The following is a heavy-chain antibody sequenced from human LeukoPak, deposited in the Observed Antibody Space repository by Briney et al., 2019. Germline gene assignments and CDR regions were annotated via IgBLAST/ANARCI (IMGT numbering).Heavy chain of an antibody. CDR2: INHSGST. CDR1: RGSLSGYY. V-gene: IGHV4-34*01. D-gene: IGHD2-2*01. CDR3: ARTKRSGCSSTGCLLNWFDP. Sequence: SETLSLTCAVYRGSLSGYYSCCIRQPPGKGLEWIREINHSGSTNYNAAITSRADIAVDTSTIQFSRKMSSVPAANTAVYYCARTKRSGCSSTGCLLNWFDPWGQGTLVTVSS. J-gene: IGHJ5*02.